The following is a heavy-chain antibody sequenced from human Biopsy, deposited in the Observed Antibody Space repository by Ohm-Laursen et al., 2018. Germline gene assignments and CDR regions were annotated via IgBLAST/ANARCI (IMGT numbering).Heavy chain of an antibody. CDR2: IVPILGHL. CDR3: AADADGYYTEFDY. Sequence: SVKVSCKASGGTSSSYAFSWVRQAPGQGLEWVGRIVPILGHLNYAQRFQGRVSITADKSTTYVYMELSRLTSGDTAVYYCAADADGYYTEFDYWGPGTLVTVSS. CDR1: GGTSSSYA. D-gene: IGHD3-3*01. V-gene: IGHV1-69*04. J-gene: IGHJ4*02.